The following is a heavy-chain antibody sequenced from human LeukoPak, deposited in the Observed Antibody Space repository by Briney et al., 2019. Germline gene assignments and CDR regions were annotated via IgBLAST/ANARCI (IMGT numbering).Heavy chain of an antibody. J-gene: IGHJ3*02. Sequence: ASVKVSCKASGGTFSSYAISWVRQAPGQGLEWMGGIIPIFGTANYAQKFQGRVTITTDESTSTAYMELSSLRSEDTAVYYCARGDQSSSGYYYDVFDIWGQGTTVTVSS. CDR1: GGTFSSYA. V-gene: IGHV1-69*05. CDR3: ARGDQSSSGYYYDVFDI. CDR2: IIPIFGTA. D-gene: IGHD3-22*01.